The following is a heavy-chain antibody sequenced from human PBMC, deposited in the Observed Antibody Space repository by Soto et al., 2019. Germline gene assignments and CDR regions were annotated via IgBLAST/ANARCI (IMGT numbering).Heavy chain of an antibody. CDR1: GYTFTSYY. J-gene: IGHJ6*02. D-gene: IGHD6-19*01. CDR3: ARGDPQLAVAGYYYYYYGMDV. CDR2: MNPNSGNT. V-gene: IGHV1-8*01. Sequence: ASVKVSCKASGYTFTSYYINWVRQATGQGLEYMGWMNPNSGNTGYAQKFQGRVTMTRNTSISTAYMELSSLRSEDTAVYYCARGDPQLAVAGYYYYYYGMDVWGQGTTVTVSS.